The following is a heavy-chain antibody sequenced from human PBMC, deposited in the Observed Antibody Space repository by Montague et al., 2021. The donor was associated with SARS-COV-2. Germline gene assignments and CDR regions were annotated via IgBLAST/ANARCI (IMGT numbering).Heavy chain of an antibody. CDR1: GGSMINNY. CDR2: IYYTGST. J-gene: IGHJ6*02. Sequence: SETLSLTCSVSGGSMINNYWSWIRQPPGKGLEWMGYIYYTGSTDXXPSLESRATLSIDTSKNEFSLKLTSVTAADTVVYYCARGGGRLQYSYYYGMDVWGQGTTVTVSS. CDR3: ARGGGRLQYSYYYGMDV. V-gene: IGHV4-59*01. D-gene: IGHD5-12*01.